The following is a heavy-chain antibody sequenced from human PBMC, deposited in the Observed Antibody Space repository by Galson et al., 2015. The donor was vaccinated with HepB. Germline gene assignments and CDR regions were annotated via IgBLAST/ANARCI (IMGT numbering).Heavy chain of an antibody. J-gene: IGHJ2*01. CDR3: ARHPIVGAAETGYFDL. V-gene: IGHV5-51*01. CDR2: IYPGDSDT. CDR1: GYSFTSYW. Sequence: QSGAEVKKPGESLKISCKGSGYSFTSYWIGWVRQMPGKGLEWMGIIYPGDSDTRYSPSFQGQVTISADESISTAYLQWSSLKASDTAMYYCARHPIVGAAETGYFDLWGRGTLVTVSS. D-gene: IGHD1-26*01.